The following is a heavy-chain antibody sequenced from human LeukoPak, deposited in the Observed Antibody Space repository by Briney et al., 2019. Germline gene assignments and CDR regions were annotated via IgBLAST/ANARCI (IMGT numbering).Heavy chain of an antibody. CDR2: IYNSGST. D-gene: IGHD4/OR15-4a*01. CDR3: ARDLTTPPYNWFDP. J-gene: IGHJ5*02. CDR1: GGSISGHY. Sequence: PSETLSLTCTVSGGSISGHYWSWIRQPAGKGLEWIGRIYNSGSTIYNPSLKSRVTVSADTSKNQFSLKLSSVTAADTAVYYCARDLTTPPYNWFDPWGQGILVTVSS. V-gene: IGHV4-4*07.